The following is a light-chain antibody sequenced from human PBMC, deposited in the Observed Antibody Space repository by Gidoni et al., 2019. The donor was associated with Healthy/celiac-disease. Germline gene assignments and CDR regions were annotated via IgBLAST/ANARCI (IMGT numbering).Light chain of an antibody. V-gene: IGKV3-11*01. Sequence: IVFTQSPATLSLSPGERATLSCRASQNISSYLAWYQQKPGQAPRLLIYDASNRATGIQARFSGSGSGTDFTLTISSLEPEDVAVYYCQQRSNWPLFTFXPXTKVDIK. CDR2: DAS. CDR3: QQRSNWPLFT. CDR1: QNISSY. J-gene: IGKJ3*01.